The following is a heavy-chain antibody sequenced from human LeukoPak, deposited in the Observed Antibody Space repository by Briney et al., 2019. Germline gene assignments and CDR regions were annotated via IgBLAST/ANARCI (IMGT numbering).Heavy chain of an antibody. V-gene: IGHV3-9*01. D-gene: IGHD1-26*01. CDR2: ISWNSGSI. CDR3: AKERVGASGY. Sequence: PGGSLRLSCAASGFTFSDYYMSWIRQAPGKGLEWVSGISWNSGSIGYADSVKGRFTISRDNAKNSLYLQMNSLRAEDTALYYCAKERVGASGYWGQGTLVTVSS. CDR1: GFTFSDYY. J-gene: IGHJ4*02.